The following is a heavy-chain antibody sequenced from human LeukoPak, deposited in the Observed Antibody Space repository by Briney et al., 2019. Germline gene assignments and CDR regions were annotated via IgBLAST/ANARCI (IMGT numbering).Heavy chain of an antibody. CDR3: VRHISANTGYFDS. V-gene: IGHV4-39*01. J-gene: IGHJ4*02. CDR1: DGSVSSGTYY. CDR2: ILYSGSS. Sequence: SETLSLTCTISDGSVSSGTYYWGWIRQSPGKGLEWIGSILYSGSSYYNPSLKSRAAIFVDTSRDQVSMDLSYVTAADTALYYCVRHISANTGYFDSCGQGTLVTVSS.